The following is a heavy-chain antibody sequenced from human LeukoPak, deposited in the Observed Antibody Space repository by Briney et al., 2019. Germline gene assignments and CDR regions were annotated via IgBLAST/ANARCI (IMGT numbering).Heavy chain of an antibody. J-gene: IGHJ4*02. CDR3: ARKYYGSGSYYSDGYYFDY. CDR2: ISGSGTNT. V-gene: IGHV3-23*01. Sequence: PGGSLRLSCAASGFTLSTYAMSWVRQAPGKGLEWVSGISGSGTNTYYADSVKGRFTISRDNSKNTLYVQMNSLRAEDTAVYYCARKYYGSGSYYSDGYYFDYWGQGALVTVSS. D-gene: IGHD3-10*01. CDR1: GFTLSTYA.